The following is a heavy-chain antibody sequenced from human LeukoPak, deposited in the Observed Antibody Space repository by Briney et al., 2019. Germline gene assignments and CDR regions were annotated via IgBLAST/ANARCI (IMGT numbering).Heavy chain of an antibody. CDR2: ISSSSSYI. J-gene: IGHJ4*02. CDR3: ARDQYYYDSSGYSGFDY. Sequence: GGSLRLSCAASGFTFSSYSMIWVRQAPGKGLEWVSSISSSSSYIYYADSVKGRFTISRDNAKNSLYLQMNSLRAEDTAVYYCARDQYYYDSSGYSGFDYWGQGTLVTVSS. CDR1: GFTFSSYS. D-gene: IGHD3-22*01. V-gene: IGHV3-21*01.